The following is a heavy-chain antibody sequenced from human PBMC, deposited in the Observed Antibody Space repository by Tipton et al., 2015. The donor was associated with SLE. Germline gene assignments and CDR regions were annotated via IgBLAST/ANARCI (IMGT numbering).Heavy chain of an antibody. Sequence: TLSLTCTVSGDSISRGSYYWTWIRQPAGKGLEWIGRIYTSGSTNYNPSLKSRVTMSVDTSKNRFSLKLSSVTAADTAVYYCARSAIFGVIMGGYFDYWGQGTLVTVSS. CDR2: IYTSGST. J-gene: IGHJ4*02. CDR3: ARSAIFGVIMGGYFDY. V-gene: IGHV4-61*02. CDR1: GDSISRGSYY. D-gene: IGHD3-3*01.